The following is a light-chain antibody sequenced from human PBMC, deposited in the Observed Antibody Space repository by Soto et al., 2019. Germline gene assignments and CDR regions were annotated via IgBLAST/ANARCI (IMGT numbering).Light chain of an antibody. Sequence: DIQMTQSPSSLSASVGDRVTITCRASQSISIYLNWYQQKPGNAPKLLIYAASSLQSGVPSRFGGSGSGTDFTLTISSLQREDLATYYCQQSLTTPLTFGGGTKVEIK. CDR2: AAS. V-gene: IGKV1-39*01. CDR3: QQSLTTPLT. CDR1: QSISIY. J-gene: IGKJ4*02.